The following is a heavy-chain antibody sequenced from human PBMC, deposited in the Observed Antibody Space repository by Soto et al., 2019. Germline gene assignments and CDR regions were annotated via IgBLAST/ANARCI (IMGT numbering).Heavy chain of an antibody. Sequence: GESLKIPRQGSGYSFVNHWIERVRQRPGHGLEWIGIIYPDDSDRRYSPSFPGQFTVSADKSINTAYLQLSSPGASGTAGCLCAGQGRNGGAYLYGRDVWGPGTTVTAP. CDR3: AGQGRNGGAYLYGRDV. J-gene: IGHJ6*02. CDR2: IYPDDSDR. CDR1: GYSFVNHW. D-gene: IGHD3-16*01. V-gene: IGHV5-51*01.